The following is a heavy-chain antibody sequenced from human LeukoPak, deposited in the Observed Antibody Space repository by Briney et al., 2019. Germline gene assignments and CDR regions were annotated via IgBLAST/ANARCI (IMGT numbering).Heavy chain of an antibody. Sequence: SETLSLTCTVSGGSISSYYWSWIRQPPGKGLEWIGCIFYSGSTNYNPSLKSRVTISVDTSKNQFSLKLSSVTAADTAVYYCAITTGTSSFDAFDIRGQGTMVTVSS. CDR3: AITTGTSSFDAFDI. J-gene: IGHJ3*02. CDR2: IFYSGST. CDR1: GGSISSYY. V-gene: IGHV4-59*01. D-gene: IGHD1-1*01.